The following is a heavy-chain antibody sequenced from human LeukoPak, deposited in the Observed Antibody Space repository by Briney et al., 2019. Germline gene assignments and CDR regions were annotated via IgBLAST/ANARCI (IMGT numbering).Heavy chain of an antibody. CDR3: ARGSRGYTYGWPYYYMDV. V-gene: IGHV4-61*09. D-gene: IGHD5-18*01. CDR2: IYILGTT. CDR1: GGSISSGYYY. Sequence: PSQTLSLTCSVSGGSISSGYYYWSWVRQAAGKGLGWIGHIYILGTTEYNPSLKNRVTTSIDKSDNHFSLNLSSVTAADTAVYYCARGSRGYTYGWPYYYMDVWGKGTTVIVSS. J-gene: IGHJ6*03.